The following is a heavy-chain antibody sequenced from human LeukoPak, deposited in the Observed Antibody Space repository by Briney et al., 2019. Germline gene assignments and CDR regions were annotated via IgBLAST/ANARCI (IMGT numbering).Heavy chain of an antibody. Sequence: ASVKVSCKASGYTFTGYYMHWVRQAPGQGLEWMGWINPNSGGTNYAQKFQGRVTMTRDTSISTAYMELSRLRSDDTAVYYCARDGALPTIFGVVIDPPVDYWGQGTLVTVSS. CDR2: INPNSGGT. V-gene: IGHV1-2*02. CDR1: GYTFTGYY. CDR3: ARDGALPTIFGVVIDPPVDY. D-gene: IGHD3-3*01. J-gene: IGHJ4*02.